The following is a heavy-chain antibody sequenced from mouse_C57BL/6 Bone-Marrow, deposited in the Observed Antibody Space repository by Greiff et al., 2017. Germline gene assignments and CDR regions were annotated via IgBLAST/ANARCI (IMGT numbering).Heavy chain of an antibody. D-gene: IGHD2-2*01. Sequence: EVMLVESGGGLVQSGRSLRLSCATSGFTFSDFYMEWVRQAPGKGLEWIAASRNKANDYTTEYSASVKGRFIVSRDTSQSILYLQMNALRAEDTAIYYCARDAAVTGAMDYWGQGTSVTVSS. V-gene: IGHV7-1*01. CDR1: GFTFSDFY. CDR3: ARDAAVTGAMDY. CDR2: SRNKANDYTT. J-gene: IGHJ4*01.